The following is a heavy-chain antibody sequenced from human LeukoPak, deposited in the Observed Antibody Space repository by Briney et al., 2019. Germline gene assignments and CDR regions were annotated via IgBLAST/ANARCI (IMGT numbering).Heavy chain of an antibody. V-gene: IGHV3-23*01. J-gene: IGHJ4*02. CDR1: GFTFSSYA. CDR2: ISGSGGST. Sequence: GGSLRLSCVASGFTFSSYAMSWVRQAPGKGLEWVSAISGSGGSTYYADSVKGRFTISRDNSKNTLYLQMNSLRAEDTAVYYCARGRTAGTVDFDYWGQGTLVTVSS. D-gene: IGHD6-13*01. CDR3: ARGRTAGTVDFDY.